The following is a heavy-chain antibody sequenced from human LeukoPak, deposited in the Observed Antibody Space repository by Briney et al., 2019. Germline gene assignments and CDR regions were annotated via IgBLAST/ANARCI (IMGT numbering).Heavy chain of an antibody. CDR1: GGSISSYY. Sequence: SETLSLTCTVSGGSISSYYWSWIRQPPGKGLEWIGYIYYSGSTNYNPSLRSRVTISVDTSKNQFSLKLSSVTAADTAVYYCARVPRMYYDILTGFGNWFDPWGQGTLVTVSS. D-gene: IGHD3-9*01. CDR2: IYYSGST. V-gene: IGHV4-59*12. J-gene: IGHJ5*02. CDR3: ARVPRMYYDILTGFGNWFDP.